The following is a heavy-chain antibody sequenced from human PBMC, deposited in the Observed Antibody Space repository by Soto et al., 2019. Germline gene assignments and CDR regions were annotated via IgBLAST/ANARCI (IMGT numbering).Heavy chain of an antibody. Sequence: LRLSCAAPGFTFSSYGMHWVRQAPGKGLEWVAVIWYDGSNKYYADSVKGRFTISRDNSKNTLYLQMNSLRAEDTAVYYCARDRAITMSPFYGIDVWGQGTTVTVSS. J-gene: IGHJ6*02. V-gene: IGHV3-33*01. CDR3: ARDRAITMSPFYGIDV. CDR2: IWYDGSNK. CDR1: GFTFSSYG. D-gene: IGHD3-10*02.